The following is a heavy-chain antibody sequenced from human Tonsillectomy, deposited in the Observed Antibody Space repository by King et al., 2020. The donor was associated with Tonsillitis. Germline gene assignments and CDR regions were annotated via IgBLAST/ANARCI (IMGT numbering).Heavy chain of an antibody. V-gene: IGHV3-23*04. CDR3: AKVPAVLRFLEWSYYFDY. Sequence: VQLVESGGDLVQPGGSLRLSCAASGFTFSSYAMIWVSQAPGKGLEWVSSISRSGGSTNYADSVKGRFTISRDNSKKTLYLQMKSLRAEETAAYYCAKVPAVLRFLEWSYYFDYWGQGTLVTVSS. J-gene: IGHJ4*02. CDR1: GFTFSSYA. D-gene: IGHD3-3*01. CDR2: ISRSGGST.